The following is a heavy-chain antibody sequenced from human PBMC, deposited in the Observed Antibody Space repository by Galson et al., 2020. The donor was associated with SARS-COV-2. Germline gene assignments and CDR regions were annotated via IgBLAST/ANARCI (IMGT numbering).Heavy chain of an antibody. J-gene: IGHJ3*02. CDR3: ARGIAVGAMSADAFEI. V-gene: IGHV4-34*01. D-gene: IGHD1-26*01. CDR2: INHRGST. CDR1: SGSFNAYY. Sequence: SQSSETLSLTCAVFSGSFNAYYWNWIRQPPGKGREWMGEINHRGSTTYNPSLNSRVTISVDASKNQFSPKLSSVTAADTAVYYCARGIAVGAMSADAFEIWGQGTMVAV.